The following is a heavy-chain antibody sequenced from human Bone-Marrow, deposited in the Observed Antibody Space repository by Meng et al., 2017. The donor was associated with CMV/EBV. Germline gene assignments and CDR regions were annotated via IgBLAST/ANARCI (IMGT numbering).Heavy chain of an antibody. CDR2: IYYSGST. V-gene: IGHV4-59*12. Sequence: SETLSLTCTVSGGSISSYYWSWIRQPPGKGLEWIGYIYYSGSTNYNPSLKSRVTISVDTSKNQFSLKLSSVTAADTAVYYCARAAAYQVPPYYYDMDVWGEGTTVTASS. CDR3: ARAAAYQVPPYYYDMDV. D-gene: IGHD2-2*01. CDR1: GGSISSYY. J-gene: IGHJ6*04.